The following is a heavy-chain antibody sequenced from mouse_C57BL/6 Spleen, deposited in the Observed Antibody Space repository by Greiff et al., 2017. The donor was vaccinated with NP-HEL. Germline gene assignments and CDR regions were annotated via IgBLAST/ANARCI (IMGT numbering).Heavy chain of an antibody. V-gene: IGHV1-82*01. CDR3: ARKRPFDY. CDR2: IYPGDGDT. Sequence: QVQLQQSGPELVKPGASVKISCKASGYAFSSSWLNWVKQRPGKGLEWIGRIYPGDGDTNYNGKFQGKATLTADKSSSTAYMQLSSLTSEDSAVYFCARKRPFDYWGQGTTLTVSS. CDR1: GYAFSSSW. J-gene: IGHJ2*01.